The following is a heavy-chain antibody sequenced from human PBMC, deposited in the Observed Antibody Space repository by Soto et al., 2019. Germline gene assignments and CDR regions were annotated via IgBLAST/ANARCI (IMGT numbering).Heavy chain of an antibody. Sequence: SETLPLTWTVSGGSIISYYWSWIRQTPGKGLEWIGYIYYSGSTDYDPSLKSRVTISVDTSKNQFSLKLSSVTAADTAVYYCARRWGTYFDFWGQGTLVTVSS. CDR3: ARRWGTYFDF. CDR1: GGSIISYY. CDR2: IYYSGST. D-gene: IGHD7-27*01. V-gene: IGHV4-59*01. J-gene: IGHJ4*02.